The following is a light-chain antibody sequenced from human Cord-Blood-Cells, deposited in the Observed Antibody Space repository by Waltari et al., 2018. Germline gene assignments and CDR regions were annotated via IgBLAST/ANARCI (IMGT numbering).Light chain of an antibody. Sequence: DIVMTPSPATLSVSQGELAPCSCRASQSVSSNLAWYQQKPGQAPRLLIYGASTRATGSPARFSGSGSGTEFTLTISSLQSEDFAVYYCQQYNNWWTFGQGTKVEIK. J-gene: IGKJ1*01. CDR2: GAS. CDR1: QSVSSN. V-gene: IGKV3-15*01. CDR3: QQYNNWWT.